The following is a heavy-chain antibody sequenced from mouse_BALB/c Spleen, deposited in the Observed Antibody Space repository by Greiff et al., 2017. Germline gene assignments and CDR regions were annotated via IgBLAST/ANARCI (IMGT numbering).Heavy chain of an antibody. CDR3: AREGRYDSWFAY. V-gene: IGHV5-12-2*01. Sequence: EVMLVESGGGLVQPGGSLKLSCAASGFTFSSYTMSWVRQTPEKRLEWVAYISNGGGSTYYPDTVKGRFTISRDNAKNTLYLQMSSLKSEDTAMYYCAREGRYDSWFAYWGQGTLVTVSA. J-gene: IGHJ3*01. CDR1: GFTFSSYT. CDR2: ISNGGGST. D-gene: IGHD2-14*01.